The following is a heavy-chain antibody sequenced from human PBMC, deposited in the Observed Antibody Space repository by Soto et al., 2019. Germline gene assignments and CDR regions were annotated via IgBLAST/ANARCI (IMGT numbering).Heavy chain of an antibody. D-gene: IGHD3-10*01. J-gene: IGHJ4*02. CDR2: IYWDDDK. V-gene: IGHV2-5*02. Sequence: QITLKESGPTLVKPTQTLTLTCTFSGFSLSTSGVGVGWIRQPPGKALEWLALIYWDDDKRYSPSLKSRLTITKNTSKNQVVLTMTNLDPVATATYSCARATYRSGIRGYWGQGTLVTVSS. CDR1: GFSLSTSGVG. CDR3: ARATYRSGIRGY.